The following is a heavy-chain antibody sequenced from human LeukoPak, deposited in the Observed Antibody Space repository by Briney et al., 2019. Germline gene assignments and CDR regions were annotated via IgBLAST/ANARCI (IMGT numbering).Heavy chain of an antibody. Sequence: SETLSLTCTVSGYSISSGYYWGWIRQPPGKGLEWIGSIYHSGSTYYNPSLKSRVTISVDTSKNQFSLKLSSVTAADTAVYYCARRPTMVRGVMRNWFDPWGQGTLVTVSS. CDR1: GYSISSGYY. V-gene: IGHV4-38-2*02. CDR2: IYHSGST. J-gene: IGHJ5*02. CDR3: ARRPTMVRGVMRNWFDP. D-gene: IGHD3-10*01.